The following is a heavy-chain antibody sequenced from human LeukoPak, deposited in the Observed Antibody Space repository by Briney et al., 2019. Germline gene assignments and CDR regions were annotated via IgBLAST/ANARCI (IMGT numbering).Heavy chain of an antibody. CDR1: GYTFTSYY. J-gene: IGHJ4*02. V-gene: IGHV1-46*01. D-gene: IGHD3-3*01. CDR3: ARAGGDYGFWSGYDY. CDR2: INPSGGST. Sequence: ASVKVSCKASGYTFTSYYMHWVRQAPGQGLEWMGIINPSGGSTSYAQKFQGRVTMTRDMSTSTVYMELSSLRSEDTAVYYCARAGGDYGFWSGYDYWGQGTLVTVSS.